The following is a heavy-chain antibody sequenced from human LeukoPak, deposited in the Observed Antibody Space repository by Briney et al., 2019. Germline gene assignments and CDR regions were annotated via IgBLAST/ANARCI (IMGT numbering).Heavy chain of an antibody. D-gene: IGHD3-16*01. Sequence: ASVKVSCKASGYTFTGYYMHWVRQAPGQGLEWMGWINPSSGGTNYAQKFQGRVTMTRDTSISTAYMELSRLRSDDTAVYYCARDGGAANNWFDPWGQGILVTVSS. V-gene: IGHV1-2*02. CDR3: ARDGGAANNWFDP. CDR2: INPSSGGT. CDR1: GYTFTGYY. J-gene: IGHJ5*02.